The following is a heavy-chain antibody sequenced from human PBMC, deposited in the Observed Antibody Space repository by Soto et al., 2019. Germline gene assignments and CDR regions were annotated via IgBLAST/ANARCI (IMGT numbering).Heavy chain of an antibody. Sequence: LGESLKISCQASGYTFTNYWIGWVRQRPGTGLEWMGNVYPDDSDARYSPSFQGQVTMSVDKSINTAYLQWSRLKASDTAVYYCARDFGGTGWSGHYFDNWGQGALVTSPQ. CDR3: ARDFGGTGWSGHYFDN. CDR1: GYTFTNYW. CDR2: VYPDDSDA. V-gene: IGHV5-51*01. J-gene: IGHJ4*02. D-gene: IGHD6-19*01.